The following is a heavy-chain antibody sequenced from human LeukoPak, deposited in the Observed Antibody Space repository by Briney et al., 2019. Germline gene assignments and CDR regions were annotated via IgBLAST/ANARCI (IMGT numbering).Heavy chain of an antibody. J-gene: IGHJ4*02. V-gene: IGHV4-31*03. CDR2: IYYSGST. Sequence: PSETLSLTCTVSGGSISSGGYYWSWIRQHPGKGLEWIGYIYYSGSTYYNPSLKSRVTISVDMSKNQFSLKLSSVTAADTAVYYCARGGYMAHYFDYWGQGTLVTVSS. D-gene: IGHD6-13*01. CDR3: ARGGYMAHYFDY. CDR1: GGSISSGGYY.